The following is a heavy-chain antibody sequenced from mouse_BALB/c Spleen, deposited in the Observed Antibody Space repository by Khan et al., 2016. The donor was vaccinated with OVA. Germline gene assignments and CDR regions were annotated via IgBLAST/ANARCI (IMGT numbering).Heavy chain of an antibody. CDR3: ARDRIDY. CDR2: INPSSGYT. Sequence: QVQLKQSGAELAKPGASVKMSCKASGYTFSTYWIHWVKQRPGQGLEWIGYINPSSGYTYYNQRFNDKATLTADKSSSTAYMQLSSLTSEDSAVYDCARDRIDYWGQGTTLTVSA. J-gene: IGHJ2*01. CDR1: GYTFSTYW. V-gene: IGHV1-7*01.